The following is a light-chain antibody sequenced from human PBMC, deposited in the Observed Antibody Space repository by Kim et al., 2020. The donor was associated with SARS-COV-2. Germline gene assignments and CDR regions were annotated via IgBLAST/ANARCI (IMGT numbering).Light chain of an antibody. CDR3: AAWDDSLNGYVV. CDR1: SFNIGSNT. V-gene: IGLV1-44*01. CDR2: NNS. J-gene: IGLJ2*01. Sequence: QSVLTQPPSASGTPGQRVTISCSGGSFNIGSNTVNWYQQLPGTAPKLLIFNNSQRPSGVPARFSGSKSGTSASLAISGLQSEDEAEYYCAAWDDSLNGYVVFGGGTQLTVL.